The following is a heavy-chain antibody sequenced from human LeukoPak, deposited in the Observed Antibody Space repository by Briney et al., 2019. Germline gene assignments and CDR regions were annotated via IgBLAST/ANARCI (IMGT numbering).Heavy chain of an antibody. D-gene: IGHD2-2*01. CDR2: ISAYNGYT. J-gene: IGHJ4*02. CDR3: ARAGIYCSGSSCYDDY. CDR1: GYIFPSYG. Sequence: ASVKVSCKASGYIFPSYGITWVRQAPGQGLEWMGWISAYNGYTNYAQKLQGRVTMTTDTSTSTAYMDLRSLRSNDTAVYYCARAGIYCSGSSCYDDYWGQGTLVTVSS. V-gene: IGHV1-18*01.